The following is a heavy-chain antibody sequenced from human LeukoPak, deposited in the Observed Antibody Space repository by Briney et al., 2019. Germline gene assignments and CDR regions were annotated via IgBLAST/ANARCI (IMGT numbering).Heavy chain of an antibody. CDR1: GGSVNGYY. J-gene: IGHJ4*02. D-gene: IGHD1-7*01. CDR2: IHYSGLT. Sequence: SETLSLTCTVSGGSVNGYYWNCIRQAPGKGLEWIGFIHYSGLTVYSPSLQSRVSLSVDTSRNQFSLDLSSVTAADTALYYCARDPPEDEWNSLDSWGQGILVTVSS. V-gene: IGHV4-59*02. CDR3: ARDPPEDEWNSLDS.